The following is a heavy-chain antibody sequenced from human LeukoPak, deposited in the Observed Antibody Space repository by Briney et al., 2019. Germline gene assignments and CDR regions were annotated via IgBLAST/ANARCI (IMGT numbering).Heavy chain of an antibody. J-gene: IGHJ4*02. Sequence: SETLSLTCAVSGGSFSGYYWSWIRQPPGKGLEWIGEINHSGSTNYNPSLKSRVTISVDTSKNQFSLKLSSVTAAVTAVYYCARGLGSSWPHYWGQGTLVTVSS. CDR3: ARGLGSSWPHY. CDR2: INHSGST. CDR1: GGSFSGYY. V-gene: IGHV4-34*01. D-gene: IGHD6-13*01.